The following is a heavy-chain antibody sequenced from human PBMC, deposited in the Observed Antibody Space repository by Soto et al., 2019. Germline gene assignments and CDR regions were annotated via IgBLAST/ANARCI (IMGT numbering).Heavy chain of an antibody. J-gene: IGHJ5*02. Sequence: SVKVSCKASGGTFSSYAISWVRQAPGQGLEWMGGIIPIFGTANYAQKFQGRVTITADESTSTAYMELSSLRSEDTAVYYCARRFPGNWEIGGWFDPWGQGTLVTVSS. D-gene: IGHD1-26*01. CDR2: IIPIFGTA. V-gene: IGHV1-69*13. CDR1: GGTFSSYA. CDR3: ARRFPGNWEIGGWFDP.